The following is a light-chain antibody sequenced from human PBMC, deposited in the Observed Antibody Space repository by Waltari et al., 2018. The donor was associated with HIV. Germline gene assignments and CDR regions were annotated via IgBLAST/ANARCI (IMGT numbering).Light chain of an antibody. CDR3: CSYAGSSTYVV. J-gene: IGLJ2*01. V-gene: IGLV2-23*02. CDR2: EVS. CDR1: ISDVGSYNF. Sequence: QSALTHPASVSGSAGQSITISCTGTISDVGSYNFISWYQQHPGKAPKLMIYEVSKRPSGVSNRFSGSKSGNTASLTISGLQAEDEADYHCCSYAGSSTYVVFGGGTKLTVL.